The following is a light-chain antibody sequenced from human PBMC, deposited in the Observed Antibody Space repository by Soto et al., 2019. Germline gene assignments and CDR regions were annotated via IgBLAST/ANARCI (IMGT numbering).Light chain of an antibody. V-gene: IGKV3-15*01. CDR2: SAS. Sequence: EIVMTQSPATLSVSPGERATLSCRASQSVSSNLAWYQQKPGQSPRLLIYSASTRATGIPARFSGSRSGTEFTLTISRLQSEDFAVYYCQQYSNWPPYTFGQGTKLEIK. CDR3: QQYSNWPPYT. J-gene: IGKJ2*01. CDR1: QSVSSN.